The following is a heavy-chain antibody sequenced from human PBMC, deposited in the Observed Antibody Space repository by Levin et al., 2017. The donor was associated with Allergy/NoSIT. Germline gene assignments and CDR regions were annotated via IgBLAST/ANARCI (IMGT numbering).Heavy chain of an antibody. CDR3: SRGLGWSDDF. V-gene: IGHV1-8*01. D-gene: IGHD6-19*01. J-gene: IGHJ4*02. Sequence: ASVKVSCKASGYTFTSYDINWVRQATGQGLEWMGWMNPDNGNTGYAQNFQGRVTMTRNTSTTTAYMELSSLRSDDPAVYYCSRGLGWSDDFWGQGTLVTVSS. CDR2: MNPDNGNT. CDR1: GYTFTSYD.